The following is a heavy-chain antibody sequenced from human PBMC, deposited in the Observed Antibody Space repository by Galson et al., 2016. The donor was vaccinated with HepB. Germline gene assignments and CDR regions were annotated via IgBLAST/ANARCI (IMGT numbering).Heavy chain of an antibody. CDR2: INPIAGTT. CDR3: TRERGSHGFDY. CDR1: GYTFTSYY. D-gene: IGHD3-16*01. V-gene: IGHV1-46*01. J-gene: IGHJ4*02. Sequence: SVKVSCKASGYTFTSYYMHWVRQAPGQGLEWMGIINPIAGTTTYEQRFQGRLTLTRDTSTSTVYMDLSSLTSEDTAVYYCTRERGSHGFDYWGQGTLVTVSS.